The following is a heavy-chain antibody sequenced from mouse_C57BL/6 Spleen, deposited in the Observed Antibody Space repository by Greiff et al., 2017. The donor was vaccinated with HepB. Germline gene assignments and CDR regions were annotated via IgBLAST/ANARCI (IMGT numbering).Heavy chain of an antibody. CDR1: GYTFTDYY. V-gene: IGHV1-26*01. Sequence: EVQLQQSGPELVKPGASVKISCKASGYTFTDYYMNWVKQSHGKSLEWIGDINPNNGGTSYNQKFKGKATLTVDKSSSTAYMELRSLTAEDSAVYYCARNTMVTTGCYFDYWGQGTTLTVSS. CDR2: INPNNGGT. CDR3: ARNTMVTTGCYFDY. D-gene: IGHD2-2*01. J-gene: IGHJ2*01.